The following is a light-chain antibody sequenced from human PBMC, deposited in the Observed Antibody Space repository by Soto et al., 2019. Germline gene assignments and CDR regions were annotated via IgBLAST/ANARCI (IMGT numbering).Light chain of an antibody. J-gene: IGLJ1*01. CDR3: SSYTSSSYA. Sequence: QSALTQPASVSGSPGQSITISCTGTSSDVGGYNYVSWYQQHPGKAPKLMIYEVSNWPSGVSHRFSGSKSGNTASLTISGVQAEDEAEYYCSSYTSSSYAFGTGTKLTVL. CDR1: SSDVGGYNY. CDR2: EVS. V-gene: IGLV2-14*01.